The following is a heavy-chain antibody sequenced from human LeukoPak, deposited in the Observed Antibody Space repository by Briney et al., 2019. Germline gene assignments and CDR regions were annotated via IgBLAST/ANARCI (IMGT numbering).Heavy chain of an antibody. CDR2: ISGSGVST. CDR3: AKDGPLVGPYYFDY. CDR1: GFTFTSYA. V-gene: IGHV3-23*01. Sequence: PGGSLRLSCAASGFTFTSYAMNWVRQAPGKGQEWVSAISGSGVSTYYADSVKGRFTISRDNSKNMLYLQMNSLRAEDTAVYYCAKDGPLVGPYYFDYWGQGTLVTVSS. J-gene: IGHJ4*02. D-gene: IGHD1-26*01.